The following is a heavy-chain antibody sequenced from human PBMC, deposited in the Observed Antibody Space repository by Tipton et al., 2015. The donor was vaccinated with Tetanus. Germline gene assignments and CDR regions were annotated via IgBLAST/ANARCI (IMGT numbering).Heavy chain of an antibody. CDR3: ARCADILDRYFDH. J-gene: IGHJ4*02. CDR1: GYTFSNYY. V-gene: IGHV1-46*01. D-gene: IGHD3-9*01. CDR2: ISPSGGST. Sequence: QLVQSGAEVRKPGASVTISCTASGYTFSNYYLHWVRQAPGQGLEWMGMISPSGGSTTYAQKVQGRVTMSRDTSTSTVYLEVSDLRSEDTAVYFCARCADILDRYFDHWGQGTLVTVSP.